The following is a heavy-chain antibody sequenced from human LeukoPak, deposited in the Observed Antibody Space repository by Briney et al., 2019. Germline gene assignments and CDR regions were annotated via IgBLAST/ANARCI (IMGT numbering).Heavy chain of an antibody. CDR1: GFTFSSYA. V-gene: IGHV3-23*01. J-gene: IGHJ4*02. CDR2: ISGSGGST. CDR3: AKGRCGYSYGYFVVDY. Sequence: GGSLRLSCAASGFTFSSYAMSWVRQAPGKGLEWVSAISGSGGSTYYADSVKGRFTISRDNSKNTLYLQMNSLRAEDTAVYYCAKGRCGYSYGYFVVDYWGQGTLVTVSS. D-gene: IGHD5-18*01.